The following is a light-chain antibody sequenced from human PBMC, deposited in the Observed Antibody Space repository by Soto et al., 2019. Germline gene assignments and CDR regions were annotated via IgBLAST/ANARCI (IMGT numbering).Light chain of an antibody. CDR2: RAS. J-gene: IGKJ4*01. V-gene: IGKV3-20*01. CDR3: QQYESSPLT. Sequence: EIVLTQSPDTLSLSPGERATLSCRASQSVSSSFLAWYQQKPGQAPRLLIYRASSRATGIPDRFTGSGSGTDFTLTISRLEPEDFAMYYCQQYESSPLTFGGGAKVEIK. CDR1: QSVSSSF.